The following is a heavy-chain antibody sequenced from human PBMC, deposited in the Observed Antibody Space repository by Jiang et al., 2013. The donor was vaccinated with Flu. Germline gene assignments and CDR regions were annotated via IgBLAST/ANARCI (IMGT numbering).Heavy chain of an antibody. V-gene: IGHV4-38-2*02. D-gene: IGHD3-22*01. CDR1: GYSISSGYY. CDR2: IYHSGST. Sequence: SGSGLVKPSETLSLTCTVSGYSISSGYYWGWIRQPPGKGLEWIGSIYHSGSTYYNPSLKSRVTISVDTSKNQFSLKLSSVTAADTAVYYCARDSGSSGAFDYWGQGTLVTVSS. J-gene: IGHJ4*02. CDR3: ARDSGSSGAFDY.